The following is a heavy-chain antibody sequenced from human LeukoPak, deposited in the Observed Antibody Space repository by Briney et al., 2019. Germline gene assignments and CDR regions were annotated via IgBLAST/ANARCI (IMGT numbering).Heavy chain of an antibody. Sequence: GGSLRLSCAASGFTFSSYGMHWVRQAPGKGLEWVAVTWYDGSNKYYADSVKGRFTISRDNSKNTLYLQMNSLRAEDTAVYYCAKDLGDYDILTGYYTYYYYGMDVWGQGTTVTVSS. J-gene: IGHJ6*02. CDR3: AKDLGDYDILTGYYTYYYYGMDV. CDR2: TWYDGSNK. D-gene: IGHD3-9*01. CDR1: GFTFSSYG. V-gene: IGHV3-33*06.